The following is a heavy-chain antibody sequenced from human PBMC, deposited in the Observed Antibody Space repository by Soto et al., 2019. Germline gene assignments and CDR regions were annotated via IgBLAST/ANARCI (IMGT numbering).Heavy chain of an antibody. D-gene: IGHD6-19*01. V-gene: IGHV4-34*01. J-gene: IGHJ4*02. CDR3: ARGATRRVAGGRWGDY. CDR2: INHSGST. Sequence: QVQLQQWGAGLLKPSETLSLTCAVYGGSFSGYYWSWIRQPPGKGLEWIGEINHSGSTNYNPSLKSRVTISVDTSKNQFSLKLSSVTAADTAVYYCARGATRRVAGGRWGDYWGQGTLVTVSS. CDR1: GGSFSGYY.